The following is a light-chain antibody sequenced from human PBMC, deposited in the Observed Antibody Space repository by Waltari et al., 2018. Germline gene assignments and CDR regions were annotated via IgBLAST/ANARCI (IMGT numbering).Light chain of an antibody. Sequence: EIELTQSPGALFLSPGERATLSCRASQSLSTAQLAWYKQRPGQAPSLVIHGASNRASGIPERFSGSGSGTVFTLTISSLQSEDFAIYYCQQYNEWPPWTFGQGTKVEIK. V-gene: IGKV3D-15*01. CDR2: GAS. CDR1: QSLSTA. CDR3: QQYNEWPPWT. J-gene: IGKJ1*01.